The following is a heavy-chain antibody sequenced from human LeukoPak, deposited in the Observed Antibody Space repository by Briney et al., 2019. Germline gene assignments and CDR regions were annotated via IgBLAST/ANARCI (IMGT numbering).Heavy chain of an antibody. CDR3: AKDRGSGWPQFDY. J-gene: IGHJ4*02. D-gene: IGHD6-19*01. Sequence: QPGGSLRLSCAASGFSFGSYAMSWVRQAPGKGLEWVSAISGRGGSTYYADSVKGRFTISRDNSKNTLYLQMNSLGAEDTAVYYCAKDRGSGWPQFDYWGQGTLVTVSS. CDR1: GFSFGSYA. V-gene: IGHV3-23*01. CDR2: ISGRGGST.